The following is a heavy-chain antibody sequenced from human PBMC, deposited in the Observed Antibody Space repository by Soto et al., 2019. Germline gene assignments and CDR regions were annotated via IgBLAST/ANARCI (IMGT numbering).Heavy chain of an antibody. J-gene: IGHJ4*02. CDR1: GFTFSSYA. V-gene: IGHV3-23*01. CDR3: ATPIDYYDSSGGFDY. CDR2: ISGSGGST. D-gene: IGHD3-22*01. Sequence: EVQLLESGGGLVQPGGSLRLSCAASGFTFSSYAMSWVRQAPGKGLEWVSAISGSGGSTYYADSVKGRFTISRDNSKNTPYLQMNSLRAEDTAVYYCATPIDYYDSSGGFDYWGQGTLVTVSS.